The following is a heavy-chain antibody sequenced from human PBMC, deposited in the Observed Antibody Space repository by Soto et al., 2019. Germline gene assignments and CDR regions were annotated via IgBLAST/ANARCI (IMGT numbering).Heavy chain of an antibody. V-gene: IGHV4-39*01. CDR3: ASGPWEDYIWGSYRYTGWFDP. J-gene: IGHJ5*02. CDR1: GGSISSSSYY. D-gene: IGHD3-16*02. CDR2: IYYSGST. Sequence: QLQLQESGPGLVKPSETLSLTCTVSGGSISSSSYYWGWIRQPPGKGLEWIGSIYYSGSTYYNPSLKSRVTISVDTSKNQFSLKLSSVTAADTAVYYCASGPWEDYIWGSYRYTGWFDPWGQGTLVTVSS.